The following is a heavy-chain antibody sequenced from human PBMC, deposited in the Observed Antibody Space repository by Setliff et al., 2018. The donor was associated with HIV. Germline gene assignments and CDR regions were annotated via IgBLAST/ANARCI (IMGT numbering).Heavy chain of an antibody. D-gene: IGHD2-15*01. CDR1: GFTLIDHW. CDR2: INNDGSIT. Sequence: GGSLRLSCAASGFTLIDHWMHWVRQVPGKGLVWVSRINNDGSITNYADFVKGRFTMSRDNSKNILYLQMSDLRPEDTAMYYCARDQILSRASRFCSGSSCFYFDSWGLGTLVTVSS. CDR3: ARDQILSRASRFCSGSSCFYFDS. J-gene: IGHJ4*02. V-gene: IGHV3-74*01.